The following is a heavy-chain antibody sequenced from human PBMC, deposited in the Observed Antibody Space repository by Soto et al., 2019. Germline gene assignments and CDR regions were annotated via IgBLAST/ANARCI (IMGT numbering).Heavy chain of an antibody. V-gene: IGHV1-46*01. CDR3: ARDMDYDSSGYRVPDAFDI. J-gene: IGHJ3*02. CDR1: GYTFASYY. CDR2: INPSGGST. D-gene: IGHD3-22*01. Sequence: GASVKVSCKASGYTFASYYRQWVRQAPGQGLEWMGIINPSGGSTSYAQKFQGRVTMTRDTSTSTVYMELSSLRSEDTAVYYCARDMDYDSSGYRVPDAFDIWGQGTMVTVSS.